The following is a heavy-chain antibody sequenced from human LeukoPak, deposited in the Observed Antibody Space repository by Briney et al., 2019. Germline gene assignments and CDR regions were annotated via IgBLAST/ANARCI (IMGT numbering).Heavy chain of an antibody. J-gene: IGHJ4*02. CDR2: ISGSGGST. D-gene: IGHD3-10*01. CDR3: AKDLDYYGSGSYGY. CDR1: GFTFSSYA. V-gene: IGHV3-23*01. Sequence: GGSLRLSCAASGFTFSSYAMSWVRQAPGKGLEWVSAISGSGGSTYYADSVKGRFTISRDNSKNTLYLQMNSLRAKDTAVYYCAKDLDYYGSGSYGYWGQGTLVTVSS.